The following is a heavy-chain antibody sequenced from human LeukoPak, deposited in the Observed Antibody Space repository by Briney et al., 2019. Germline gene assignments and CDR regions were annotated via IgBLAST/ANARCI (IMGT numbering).Heavy chain of an antibody. Sequence: GGSLRPSCAASGFTVSSNYMSWVRQAPGKGLEWVSSISSSSSYIYYADSVKGRFTISRDNAKNSLYLQMNSLRAEDTAVYYRARGDREAAGKVDYWGQGTLVTVSS. J-gene: IGHJ4*02. CDR2: ISSSSSYI. V-gene: IGHV3-21*01. CDR1: GFTVSSNY. CDR3: ARGDREAAGKVDY. D-gene: IGHD6-13*01.